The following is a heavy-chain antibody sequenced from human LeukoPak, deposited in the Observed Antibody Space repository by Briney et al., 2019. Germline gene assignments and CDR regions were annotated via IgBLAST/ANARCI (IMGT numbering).Heavy chain of an antibody. V-gene: IGHV5-51*01. Sequence: GESLKISCKGFGYSFSYYWIAWVRQMPGKGLEWMGIIYPGDSDTRYSPSFQGQVTISADKSISTAYLQWSSLKASDTAMYYCARRGYYYDSSGYPHYYFDYWGQGTLVTVSS. CDR1: GYSFSYYW. J-gene: IGHJ4*02. D-gene: IGHD3-22*01. CDR3: ARRGYYYDSSGYPHYYFDY. CDR2: IYPGDSDT.